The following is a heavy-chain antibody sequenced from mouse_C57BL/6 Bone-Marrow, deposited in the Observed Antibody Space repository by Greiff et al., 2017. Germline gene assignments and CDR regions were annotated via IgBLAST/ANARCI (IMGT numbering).Heavy chain of an antibody. Sequence: EVQVVESGPGLVKPSQSLSLTCSVTGYSITSGYYWNWIRQFPGNKLEWMGYISYDGSNNYNPSLKNRISITRDTSKNQFFLKLNSVTTEDTATYYCVREGYYGNSYYFDYWGQGTTLTVSS. CDR1: GYSITSGYY. CDR2: ISYDGSN. J-gene: IGHJ2*01. CDR3: VREGYYGNSYYFDY. V-gene: IGHV3-6*01. D-gene: IGHD2-1*01.